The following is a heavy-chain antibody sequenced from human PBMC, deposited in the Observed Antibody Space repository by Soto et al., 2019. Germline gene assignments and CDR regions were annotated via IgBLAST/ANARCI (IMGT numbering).Heavy chain of an antibody. J-gene: IGHJ4*02. CDR2: IRASNGDT. Sequence: QVQLVQSGTEVKKPGASVKVSCKASGYTFTSYGISWVRQAPGQGLEWMAWIRASNGDTNYAQNLQGRVTVTIETSTSTAYMELRSLRYDDTAMYYCVRDSFGHAIFEYWGQGTLVTVSS. CDR3: VRDSFGHAIFEY. CDR1: GYTFTSYG. D-gene: IGHD2-2*01. V-gene: IGHV1-18*04.